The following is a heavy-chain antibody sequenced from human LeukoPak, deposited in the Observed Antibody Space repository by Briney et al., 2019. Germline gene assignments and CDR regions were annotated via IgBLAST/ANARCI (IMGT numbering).Heavy chain of an antibody. Sequence: ASVKVSCKASGYTFTSYDINWVRQATGQGLEWMGWMNPNSGNTGYAQKFQGRVTMTRNTSISTAYMELSSLRSEDTAVYYCASSPSRYCSGGSCSPIHWGQGTLVTVSS. J-gene: IGHJ4*02. D-gene: IGHD2-15*01. CDR1: GYTFTSYD. CDR3: ASSPSRYCSGGSCSPIH. CDR2: MNPNSGNT. V-gene: IGHV1-8*01.